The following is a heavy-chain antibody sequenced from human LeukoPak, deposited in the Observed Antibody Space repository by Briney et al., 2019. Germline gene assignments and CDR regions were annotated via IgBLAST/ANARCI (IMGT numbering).Heavy chain of an antibody. CDR3: ARSPYVPYSSGWANWFDP. D-gene: IGHD6-19*01. CDR1: GGSISSYY. Sequence: PSETLSLTCTVSGGSISSYYWSWIRQPAGKGLEWIGYIYYSGSTNYNPSLKSRVTISVDTSKNHFSLKLSSVTAADTAVYYCARSPYVPYSSGWANWFDPWGQGTLVTVSS. V-gene: IGHV4-59*01. J-gene: IGHJ5*02. CDR2: IYYSGST.